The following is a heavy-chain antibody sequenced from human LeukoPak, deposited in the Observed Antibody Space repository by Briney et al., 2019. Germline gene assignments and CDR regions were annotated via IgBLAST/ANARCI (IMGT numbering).Heavy chain of an antibody. D-gene: IGHD2-15*01. V-gene: IGHV3-48*03. Sequence: SGGSLRLSCAASGFTFSSYEMNWVRQAPGKGLEWVSYISSSGSTIYYADSVEGRFTISRDNAKNSLYLQMNSLRAEDTAVYYCARGRIEGFYWGQGTLVTVSS. CDR3: ARGRIEGFY. CDR1: GFTFSSYE. CDR2: ISSSGSTI. J-gene: IGHJ4*02.